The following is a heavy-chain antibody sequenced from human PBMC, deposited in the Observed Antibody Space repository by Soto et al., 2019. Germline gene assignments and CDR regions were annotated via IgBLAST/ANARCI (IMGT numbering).Heavy chain of an antibody. V-gene: IGHV3-15*01. CDR2: IKSKSDGGAA. J-gene: IGHJ3*02. CDR1: GFTFTNAW. Sequence: VRLSCTTSGFTFTNAWMDWVRQAPGKGLEWVGRIKSKSDGGAADYPAPVKDRFIISRDDSKNTLYLQIYSLKTEDTAVYYCTSEMRHSSGWYGAFDIWGQGTMVTVSS. D-gene: IGHD6-19*01. CDR3: TSEMRHSSGWYGAFDI.